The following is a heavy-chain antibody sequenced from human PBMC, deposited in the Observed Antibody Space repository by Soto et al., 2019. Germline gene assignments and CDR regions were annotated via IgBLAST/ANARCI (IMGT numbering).Heavy chain of an antibody. D-gene: IGHD3-10*01. J-gene: IGHJ4*02. V-gene: IGHV1-8*01. CDR3: ARVFLWGYMVLGVHDY. Sequence: ASVKVSCKASGYTFTSYDINWVRQATGQGLEWMGWMNPNSGNTGYAQKFQGRVTMTRNTSISTAYMELSSLRSEDTAVYYCARVFLWGYMVLGVHDYWGQGTLVTVSS. CDR1: GYTFTSYD. CDR2: MNPNSGNT.